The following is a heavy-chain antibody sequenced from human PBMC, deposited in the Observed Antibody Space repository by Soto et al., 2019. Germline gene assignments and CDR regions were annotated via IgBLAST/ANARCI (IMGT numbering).Heavy chain of an antibody. V-gene: IGHV2-5*02. CDR2: LYWDDDK. D-gene: IGHD6-19*01. CDR1: GFSLSTSGVG. CDR3: AQYVVAGTYWFQP. Sequence: QITLKESGPTLVKPTQTLTLTCTFSGFSLSTSGVGVVWIRQPPGKALEWLGILYWDDDKRYRPSLKRRLTKTKDPSKNHVGFTMPNIGPVDTGTHYCAQYVVAGTYWFQPWGQGNLGNGPS. J-gene: IGHJ5*02.